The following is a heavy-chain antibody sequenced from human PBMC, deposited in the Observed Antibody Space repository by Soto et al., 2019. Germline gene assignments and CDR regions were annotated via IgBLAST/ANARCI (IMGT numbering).Heavy chain of an antibody. D-gene: IGHD2-2*01. Sequence: SETLSLTCTVSGGSISSGGYYWSWIRQHPGKGLEWIGYIYYSGTTYYNPSLKSRVTISVDTSKNQFSLKSSSVSAADTALYYCARCSLVVVPAPGFDPWGRGTLVTVSS. V-gene: IGHV4-31*03. J-gene: IGHJ5*02. CDR1: GGSISSGGYY. CDR2: IYYSGTT. CDR3: ARCSLVVVPAPGFDP.